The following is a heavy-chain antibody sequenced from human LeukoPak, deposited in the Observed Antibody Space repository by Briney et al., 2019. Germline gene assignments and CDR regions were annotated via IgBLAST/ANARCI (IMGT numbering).Heavy chain of an antibody. CDR3: ATSAPAEIAVATT. CDR2: MNPTNGDT. Sequence: EASVKVSCKASGYSFTGYDITWVRQAPGQGLEWMGWMNPTNGDTGYAQKFQGRLTMTRSTSIKTAYMDLSSLTSEDTAVYYCATSAPAEIAVATTWGQGTLVTVSS. J-gene: IGHJ5*02. V-gene: IGHV1-8*01. D-gene: IGHD6-19*01. CDR1: GYSFTGYD.